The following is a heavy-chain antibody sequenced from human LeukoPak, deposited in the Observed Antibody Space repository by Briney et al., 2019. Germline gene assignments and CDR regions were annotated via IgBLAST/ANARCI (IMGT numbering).Heavy chain of an antibody. V-gene: IGHV3-15*01. Sequence: GGSLRLSCAASGFTFSSYGMDWVRQAPGKGLEWVGRIKSKTDGGTTDYAAPVKGRFTISRDDSKNTLYLQMNSLKTEDTAVYYCTTRGGSFSIFDYWGQGTLVTVSS. CDR2: IKSKTDGGTT. D-gene: IGHD1-26*01. CDR3: TTRGGSFSIFDY. J-gene: IGHJ4*02. CDR1: GFTFSSYG.